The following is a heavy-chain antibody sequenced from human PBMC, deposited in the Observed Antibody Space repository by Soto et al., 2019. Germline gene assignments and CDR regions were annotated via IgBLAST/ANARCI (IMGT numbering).Heavy chain of an antibody. CDR1: GFSFGHYG. V-gene: IGHV3-30*18. Sequence: EQLVESGGGVVQPGTSLRLSCATSGFSFGHYGMQWVRQAPGKGLEWVAIISYDGTYKKYADSVMGRFIGSRDYSKKTVYLEMNRLRPDDTAVYLCAKDMFRSGPDLVNYYPMDVWGQGTTVSVSS. CDR3: AKDMFRSGPDLVNYYPMDV. CDR2: ISYDGTYK. J-gene: IGHJ6*02. D-gene: IGHD3-10*01.